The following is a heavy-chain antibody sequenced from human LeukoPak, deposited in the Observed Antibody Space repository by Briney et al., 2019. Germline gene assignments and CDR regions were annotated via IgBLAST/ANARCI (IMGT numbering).Heavy chain of an antibody. D-gene: IGHD2-2*01. J-gene: IGHJ6*02. Sequence: SETLSLTCTVSGGSISSYYWSWIRQPAGKGLEWIGRIYTSGSTNYNPSLKSRVTMSVDTSKNQFSLKLSSVTVADTAVYYCARSDCSSTSCPYGMDVWGQGTTVTVSS. CDR1: GGSISSYY. CDR2: IYTSGST. V-gene: IGHV4-4*07. CDR3: ARSDCSSTSCPYGMDV.